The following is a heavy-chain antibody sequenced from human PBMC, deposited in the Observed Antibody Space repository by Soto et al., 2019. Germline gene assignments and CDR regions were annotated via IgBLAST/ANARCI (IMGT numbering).Heavy chain of an antibody. CDR2: INHSGST. CDR1: GGSFSGYY. Sequence: SETLSLTCAVYGGSFSGYYWSWIRQPPGKGLEWIGEINHSGSTNYNPSLKSRVSISIDTSKKQFSLNPASVSAADTAVYYCARAPKVSGSSQTRPDFWGQGTLVTVSS. CDR3: ARAPKVSGSSQTRPDF. J-gene: IGHJ4*02. V-gene: IGHV4-34*01. D-gene: IGHD6-6*01.